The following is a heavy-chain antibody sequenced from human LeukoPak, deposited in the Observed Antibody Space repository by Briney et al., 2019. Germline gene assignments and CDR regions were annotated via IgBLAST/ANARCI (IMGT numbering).Heavy chain of an antibody. D-gene: IGHD6-19*01. CDR2: TYYRSRWYN. J-gene: IGHJ4*02. CDR1: GDSVSSNSAA. CDR3: ARESRWLVTYFDY. V-gene: IGHV6-1*01. Sequence: SQTLSLTCAISGDSVSSNSAAWIWIRQSPSRGLEWLGRTYYRSRWYNDYAVSVKSRITINPDTSKNQFSLQLNSVTPEDTAVYYCARESRWLVTYFDYWGQGTLVTVSS.